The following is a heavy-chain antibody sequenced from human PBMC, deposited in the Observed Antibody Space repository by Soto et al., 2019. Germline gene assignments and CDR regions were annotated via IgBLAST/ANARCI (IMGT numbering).Heavy chain of an antibody. CDR1: GFTFSKHW. D-gene: IGHD2-2*02. CDR2: INSDGSAT. J-gene: IGHJ5*02. V-gene: IGHV3-74*01. Sequence: GGSLRLSCAASGFTFSKHWMHWVRQAPGKGLVWVSRINSDGSATNYADSVKGRFTISRDNAENTLYLHMSSLRAEDTAVYYCAPDHCSTPSCYTVWLDPWGQGTLVTVSS. CDR3: APDHCSTPSCYTVWLDP.